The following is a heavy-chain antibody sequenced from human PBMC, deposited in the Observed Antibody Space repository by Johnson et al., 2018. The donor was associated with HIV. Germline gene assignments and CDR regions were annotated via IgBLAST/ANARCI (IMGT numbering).Heavy chain of an antibody. CDR1: GFTFSNYG. D-gene: IGHD2-15*01. V-gene: IGHV3-30*02. CDR3: AKEALRGGEYDAFDI. CDR2: IRYDGSNK. J-gene: IGHJ3*02. Sequence: VQLVESGGGVVQPGGSLRLSCAASGFTFSNYGMHWVRQAPGKGLEWVAFIRYDGSNKYYADPVKGRFTIFRDNSKNTLYMQMKSLRVEDTAVYYCAKEALRGGEYDAFDIWGQGTMVTVS.